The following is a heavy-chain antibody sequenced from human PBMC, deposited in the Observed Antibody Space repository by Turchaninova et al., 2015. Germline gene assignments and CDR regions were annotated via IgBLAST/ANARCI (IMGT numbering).Heavy chain of an antibody. CDR3: ARGGSGSYYSNAFDI. CDR2: ITHSGST. D-gene: IGHD1-26*01. Sequence: QVQLQQWGAGLLKPSETLSLTCAVYGGSFSGYYWSWIRQPPGKGLEWIGEITHSGSTNYNPSTKSRVTISVDTSKNQFSLKLGSVTAADTAVYYWARGGSGSYYSNAFDIWGQGTMVTVSS. CDR1: GGSFSGYY. J-gene: IGHJ3*02. V-gene: IGHV4-34*01.